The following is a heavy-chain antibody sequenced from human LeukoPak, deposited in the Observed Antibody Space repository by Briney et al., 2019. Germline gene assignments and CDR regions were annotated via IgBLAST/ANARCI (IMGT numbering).Heavy chain of an antibody. J-gene: IGHJ3*02. CDR1: GFSFTNYW. Sequence: GGSLRLSCAASGFSFTNYWMHWVRQAPGKGLVWVSHINSDGSATRYADSVKGRFTISRDNAMNTLYLQMNSLRAEDTAVYYCAKDHHGYSSGWCCAFDIWGQGTMVTVSS. D-gene: IGHD6-19*01. CDR3: AKDHHGYSSGWCCAFDI. V-gene: IGHV3-74*01. CDR2: INSDGSAT.